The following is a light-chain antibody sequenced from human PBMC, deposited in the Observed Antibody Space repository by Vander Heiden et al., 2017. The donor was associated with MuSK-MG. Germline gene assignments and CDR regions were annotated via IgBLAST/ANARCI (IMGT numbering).Light chain of an antibody. Sequence: DIQMTQSPSSLSASVGDSVTITCRASQGISNSLAWYQQKPGKAPKLLLYGASRLESGVPSRFSGSGSGTDYTLTISGLQPKDFATYYCQQYVVTPPWTFGQGTKVEIK. CDR1: QGISNS. V-gene: IGKV1-NL1*01. J-gene: IGKJ1*01. CDR2: GAS. CDR3: QQYVVTPPWT.